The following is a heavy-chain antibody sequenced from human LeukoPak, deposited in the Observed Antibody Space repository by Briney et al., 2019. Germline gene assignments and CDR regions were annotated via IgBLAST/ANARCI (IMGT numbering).Heavy chain of an antibody. CDR1: GYTFTSYG. CDR3: ARDLLAMIPSFSAEY. D-gene: IGHD5-12*01. Sequence: ASVKVSCKASGYTFTSYGISWVRQAPGQGLEWMGWISANNGNTIYAQKLQGRVTMTTDTSTSTAHMELRSLRSDDTAVYYCARDLLAMIPSFSAEYWGQGTLVTVSS. V-gene: IGHV1-18*01. CDR2: ISANNGNT. J-gene: IGHJ4*02.